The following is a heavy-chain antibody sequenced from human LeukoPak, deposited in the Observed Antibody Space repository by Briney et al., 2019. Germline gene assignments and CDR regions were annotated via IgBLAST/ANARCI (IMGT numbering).Heavy chain of an antibody. D-gene: IGHD6-19*01. CDR2: IYYSGST. Sequence: NLSETLSLTCTVSGGSISSGGYYWSWIRQHPGKGLEWIGYIYYSGSTYYNPSLKSRVTISVDTSKNQFSLKLSSVTAADTAVYYCASSLRPQWPDYWGQGTLVTVSS. V-gene: IGHV4-31*03. CDR1: GGSISSGGYY. J-gene: IGHJ4*02. CDR3: ASSLRPQWPDY.